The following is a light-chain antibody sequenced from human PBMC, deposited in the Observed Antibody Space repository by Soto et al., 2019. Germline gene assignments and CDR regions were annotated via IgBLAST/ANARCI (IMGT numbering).Light chain of an antibody. CDR2: YNN. CDR3: AAWDDTLNRYV. J-gene: IGLJ1*01. V-gene: IGLV1-44*01. Sequence: QSVLTQPPSASETPGQTVSISCSGSNSNIASNTVNWYQHLPGTAPKLLIYYNNQRPSAVPDRFSGSKSGTSASLAISGLQSEDESDYYCAAWDDTLNRYVFGTGTKLTVL. CDR1: NSNIASNT.